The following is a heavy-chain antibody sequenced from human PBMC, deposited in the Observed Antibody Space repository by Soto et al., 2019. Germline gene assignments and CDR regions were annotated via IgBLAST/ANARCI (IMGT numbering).Heavy chain of an antibody. CDR2: VYYSGNT. Sequence: QVQLQESGPGLVKPSQTLSLTCSVSGASISDWNYYWPWIRPSPARGLEWIGYVYYSGNTYYNPSRQSSVTSSASTSTNYYSLKLNSVTVADTSVYFCARGRFLDFWGQGILVTVSS. CDR1: GASISDWNYY. CDR3: ARGRFLDF. J-gene: IGHJ4*02. V-gene: IGHV4-30-4*01. D-gene: IGHD3-3*01.